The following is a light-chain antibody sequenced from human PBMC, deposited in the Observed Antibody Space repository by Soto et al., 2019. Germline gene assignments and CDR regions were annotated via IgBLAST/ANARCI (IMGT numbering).Light chain of an antibody. CDR2: GAS. CDR1: QYINTR. J-gene: IGKJ1*01. Sequence: EIVLTQSPATLSSFPGDRVTLSCRASQYINTRLAWYEHRPGQAPRLLLYGASSRATGIPDRFSGSGSGTDLTLAISSLQSEDFAVYDCQHYNNWPPWTFGQGTKVDIK. CDR3: QHYNNWPPWT. V-gene: IGKV3D-15*01.